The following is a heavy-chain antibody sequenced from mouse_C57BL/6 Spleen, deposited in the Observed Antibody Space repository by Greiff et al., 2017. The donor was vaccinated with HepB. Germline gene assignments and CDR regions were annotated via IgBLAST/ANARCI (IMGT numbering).Heavy chain of an antibody. Sequence: EVQLQQSGPELVKPGASVKISCKASGYPFTDYYMNWVKQSHGKSLEWLGDINPNNGGTSYNQKFKGKATLTVDKSSSTAYMELRSLTSEDSAVYYCARNFDYWGQGTTLTVSA. CDR1: GYPFTDYY. J-gene: IGHJ2*01. V-gene: IGHV1-26*01. CDR2: INPNNGGT. CDR3: ARNFDY.